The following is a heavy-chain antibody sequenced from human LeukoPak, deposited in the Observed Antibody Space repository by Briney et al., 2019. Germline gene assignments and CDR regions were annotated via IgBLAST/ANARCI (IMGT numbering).Heavy chain of an antibody. D-gene: IGHD4-17*01. J-gene: IGHJ4*02. CDR1: GYTFTSYA. CDR2: ISAYNGNT. V-gene: IGHV1-18*01. Sequence: ASVKVSCKASGYTFTSYAMNWVRQAPGQGLEWMGWISAYNGNTNYAQKLQGRVTMTTDTSTSTAYMELRSLRSDDTAVYYCARGHGTTVTTTNDYWGQGTLVTVSS. CDR3: ARGHGTTVTTTNDY.